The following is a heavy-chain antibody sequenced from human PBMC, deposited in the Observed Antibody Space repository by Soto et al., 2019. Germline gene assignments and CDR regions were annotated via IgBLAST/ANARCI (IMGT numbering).Heavy chain of an antibody. CDR1: GYTFTSYG. CDR3: AREMWTRTGPQNFFDY. J-gene: IGHJ4*02. CDR2: ISPSSGVT. V-gene: IGHV1-18*01. D-gene: IGHD2-21*01. Sequence: QVQLVQSEGEVRQPGASVKVSCRASGYTFTSYGIIWVRQAPGQGLEWMGYISPSSGVTRYAQNPQGRVTLTTDTSTTTAYMELRSLSSDDTAVYYCAREMWTRTGPQNFFDYWGLGALVTVSS.